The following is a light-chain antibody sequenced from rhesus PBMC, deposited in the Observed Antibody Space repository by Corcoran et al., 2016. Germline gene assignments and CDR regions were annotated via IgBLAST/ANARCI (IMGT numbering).Light chain of an antibody. CDR1: RSDIGYYNA. V-gene: IGLV2-19*02. J-gene: IGLJ1*01. CDR3: SSSAGSCIYI. Sequence: QAAPTQSPSVSGSAGQSVTITCTGSRSDIGYYNAVSWYQQRPGKAPKLMIYEVTKRPSGFSDRFSGSKSGNTASLTISGLQAEDEADYSCSSSAGSCIYIFGPGTRLTVL. CDR2: EVT.